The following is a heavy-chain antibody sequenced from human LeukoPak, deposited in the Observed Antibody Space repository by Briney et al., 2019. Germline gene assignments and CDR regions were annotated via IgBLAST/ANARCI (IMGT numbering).Heavy chain of an antibody. CDR1: GCIFTSYW. CDR3: ARQARWGDTAMVSPGLVYAFDI. V-gene: IGHV5-51*01. D-gene: IGHD5-18*01. J-gene: IGHJ3*02. Sequence: GGSLKISCKGSGCIFTSYWIGWGRQMAGKGLEGMGIIYPDGADTRYSPSFQGQVTTSAYKSISTAYLQWSSLKASDTAMYYCARQARWGDTAMVSPGLVYAFDIWGQGTMVTVSS. CDR2: IYPDGADT.